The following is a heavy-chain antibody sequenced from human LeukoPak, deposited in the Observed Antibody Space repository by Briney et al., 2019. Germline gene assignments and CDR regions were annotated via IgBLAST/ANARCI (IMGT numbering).Heavy chain of an antibody. CDR2: IRSKAYGWTT. Sequence: GGSLRLSCTASGFTFGDYAMSWFRQAPGKGLEWVGFIRSKAYGWTTEYAASVKGRFTISRDDSKSIAYLQMNSLKTEDTAVYYCTRKYSSSWYFWFDPWGQGTLVTVSS. V-gene: IGHV3-49*03. CDR1: GFTFGDYA. J-gene: IGHJ5*02. D-gene: IGHD6-13*01. CDR3: TRKYSSSWYFWFDP.